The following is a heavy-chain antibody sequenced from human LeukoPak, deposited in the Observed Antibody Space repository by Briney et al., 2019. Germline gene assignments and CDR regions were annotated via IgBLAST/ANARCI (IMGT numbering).Heavy chain of an antibody. V-gene: IGHV1-2*02. Sequence: ASVKVCCKASRYTFTGYYMHWVRQAPGQGLEWMGWINPNSGGTNYAQQFQGRGTMTRDTSISTAYMELSRLRSDDTAVYYCARGRRGYYYLIIDYWGQGTLSASPQ. CDR3: ARGRRGYYYLIIDY. CDR2: INPNSGGT. CDR1: RYTFTGYY. J-gene: IGHJ4*02. D-gene: IGHD3-22*01.